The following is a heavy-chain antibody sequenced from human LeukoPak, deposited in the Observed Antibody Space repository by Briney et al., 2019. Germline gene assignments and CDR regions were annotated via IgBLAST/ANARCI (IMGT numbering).Heavy chain of an antibody. D-gene: IGHD2-15*01. Sequence: SEALSLTCAVSGYSINSGCYWGWIRQPPGRGLEWIGSIYHSGSTYYNPSLKSRVTMSVDTSKNQFSLKLGSVTAADTAVYYCARGVVVSPAPLYYMDVWGKGATVTVSS. J-gene: IGHJ6*03. CDR1: GYSINSGCY. CDR3: ARGVVVSPAPLYYMDV. CDR2: IYHSGST. V-gene: IGHV4-38-2*01.